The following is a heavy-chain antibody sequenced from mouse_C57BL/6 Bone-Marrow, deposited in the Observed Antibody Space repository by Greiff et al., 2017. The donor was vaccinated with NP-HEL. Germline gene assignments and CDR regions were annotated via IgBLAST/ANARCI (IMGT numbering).Heavy chain of an antibody. Sequence: VQLQQSGAELVRPGASVTLSCKASGYTFTDYEMHWVKQTPVHGLEWIGAIDPETGGTAYNQKFKGKAILTADKSSSTAYMELRSLTSEDSAVYYCTRYYYGSSYRYWGQGTTLTVSS. J-gene: IGHJ2*01. CDR2: IDPETGGT. V-gene: IGHV1-15*01. CDR3: TRYYYGSSYRY. D-gene: IGHD1-1*01. CDR1: GYTFTDYE.